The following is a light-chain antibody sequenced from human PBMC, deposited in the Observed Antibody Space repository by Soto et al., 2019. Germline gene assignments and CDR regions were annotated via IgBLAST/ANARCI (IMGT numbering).Light chain of an antibody. V-gene: IGKV3-20*01. CDR2: GAS. CDR3: QQYGSSSYT. Sequence: EIVLTQSPGTLSLSPGERATLSCRARQSVSSSYLAWYQQKPGQPPRLLIYGASSRATGIPDRFSGSGSGTDFTLTISTLEPEDFAVYYCQQYGSSSYTFGQGTKLEIK. CDR1: QSVSSSY. J-gene: IGKJ2*01.